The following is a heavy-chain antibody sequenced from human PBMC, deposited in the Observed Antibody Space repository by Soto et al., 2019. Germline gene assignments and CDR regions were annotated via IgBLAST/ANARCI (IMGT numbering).Heavy chain of an antibody. D-gene: IGHD6-19*01. Sequence: QVQLVQSGAEVKKPGSSVKVSCKASGGTFSSYTISWVRQAPGQGLEWMGRIIPILGIANYAPKFQGRVTITXAKXTXKDYMELSSLRSEDTAVYYCARAPTIAVAGSWYFDLWGRGTLVTVSS. J-gene: IGHJ2*01. CDR3: ARAPTIAVAGSWYFDL. V-gene: IGHV1-69*02. CDR2: IIPILGIA. CDR1: GGTFSSYT.